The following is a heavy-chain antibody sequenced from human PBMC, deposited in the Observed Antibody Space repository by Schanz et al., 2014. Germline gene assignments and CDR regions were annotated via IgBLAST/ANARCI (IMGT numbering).Heavy chain of an antibody. V-gene: IGHV4-30-4*07. CDR1: GGSISSGGYT. Sequence: QVQLQESGPGLVKPSQTLSLTCAVSGGSISSGGYTWSWIRQPPGKGLEWIGYIYYSGSTYYNPSLKSRVTISVDTSKNQSSLMRGSVTAADTAVYYCARAAGPVDYWGQGTLVTVSS. CDR2: IYYSGST. D-gene: IGHD6-13*01. J-gene: IGHJ4*02. CDR3: ARAAGPVDY.